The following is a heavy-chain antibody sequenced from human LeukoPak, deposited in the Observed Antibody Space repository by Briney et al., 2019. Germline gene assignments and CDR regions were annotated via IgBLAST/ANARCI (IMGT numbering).Heavy chain of an antibody. CDR2: IYSGGST. V-gene: IGHV3-53*05. D-gene: IGHD6-19*01. J-gene: IGHJ3*02. CDR1: GFTVSSNH. CDR3: ARVSSSGWGAFDI. Sequence: GGSLRLSCAASGFTVSSNHMSWVRQAPGKGLEWVSVIYSGGSTYYADSVKGRFTISRDNSKNTLYLQMNSLRAEDTAVYYCARVSSSGWGAFDIWGQGTMVTVSS.